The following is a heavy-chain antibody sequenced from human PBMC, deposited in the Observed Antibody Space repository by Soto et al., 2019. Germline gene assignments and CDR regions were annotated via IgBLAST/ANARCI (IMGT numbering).Heavy chain of an antibody. CDR2: ISAYNGNT. Sequence: QVQLVQSGAEVKKPGASVKVSCKASGYTFTSYGISWVRQAPGQGLEWMGWISAYNGNTNYAPKLQGRVTMTTDTPTSTAYMELRSLGSDDTAVNYCARDPGYGDDEIDYWGQGTLVTVSS. CDR3: ARDPGYGDDEIDY. CDR1: GYTFTSYG. J-gene: IGHJ4*02. D-gene: IGHD4-17*01. V-gene: IGHV1-18*01.